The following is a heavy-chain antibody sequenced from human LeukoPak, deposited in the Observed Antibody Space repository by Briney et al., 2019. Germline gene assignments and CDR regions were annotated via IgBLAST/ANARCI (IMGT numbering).Heavy chain of an antibody. CDR1: GYTFTSFV. Sequence: ASVKVSCKTSGYTFTSFVIHWVRQAPGQRPEWMGRITPGNGNTKYSQKYQGRVTITTDTSACTAYMELSSLRPEDTAVYYCARPLRSTVITPFQYWGQGTLVTVSS. J-gene: IGHJ1*01. CDR3: ARPLRSTVITPFQY. V-gene: IGHV1-3*01. CDR2: ITPGNGNT. D-gene: IGHD4-23*01.